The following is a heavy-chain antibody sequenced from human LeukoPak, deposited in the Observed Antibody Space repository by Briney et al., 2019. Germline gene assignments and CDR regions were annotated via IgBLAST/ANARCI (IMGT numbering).Heavy chain of an antibody. CDR3: ARDATTEPGTVYMDV. J-gene: IGHJ6*03. V-gene: IGHV3-48*03. CDR2: ISTSGSII. CDR1: GFTFSSYE. D-gene: IGHD6-13*01. Sequence: GGSLRLSCAASGFTFSSYEMNWVRQAPGKGLEWILHISTSGSIIHYADSVKGRFTISRDNAKNSLYLQMNSLRAEDTALYFCARDATTEPGTVYMDVWGKGTTVTVSS.